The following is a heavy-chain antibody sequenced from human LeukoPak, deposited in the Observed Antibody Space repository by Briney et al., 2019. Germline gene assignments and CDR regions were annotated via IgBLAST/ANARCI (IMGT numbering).Heavy chain of an antibody. V-gene: IGHV3-48*03. Sequence: GGSLRLSCAASGFTFSSYEMNWVRQAPGKGLEWVSYISSSGSTIYYADSVKGRFTISRDNAKNSLYLQMNSLRAEDTAVYYCANPGITMTGGVWGKGTTVTISS. J-gene: IGHJ6*04. D-gene: IGHD3-10*02. CDR3: ANPGITMTGGV. CDR2: ISSSGSTI. CDR1: GFTFSSYE.